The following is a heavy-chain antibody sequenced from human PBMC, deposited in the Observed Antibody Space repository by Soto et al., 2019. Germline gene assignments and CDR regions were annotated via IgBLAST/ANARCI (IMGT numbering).Heavy chain of an antibody. Sequence: QVQLQQWGAGLLKPSETLSLTCAVFGGSVNSGNYYWSWIRQPPGKGLEWIGEMSHSGGTHFNPSLKSRGPISVDTSKNQFSLKMSSVTAADTALYYCARVERGTATTVVDAFDIWGPGTMVTVSS. CDR2: MSHSGGT. CDR3: ARVERGTATTVVDAFDI. CDR1: GGSVNSGNYY. J-gene: IGHJ3*02. D-gene: IGHD1-1*01. V-gene: IGHV4-34*01.